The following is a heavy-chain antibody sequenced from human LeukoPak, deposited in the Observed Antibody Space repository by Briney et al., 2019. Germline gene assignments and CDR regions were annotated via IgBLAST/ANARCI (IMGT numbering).Heavy chain of an antibody. CDR2: ISSSGSYI. V-gene: IGHV3-21*01. CDR1: GFTFSDSW. Sequence: GGSLRLSCEASGFTFSDSWTSWVRQAPGKGLEWVSSISSSGSYIYYADSVKGRFTISRDNAKNSLYLQMNSLRAEDTAVYYCARDRVSMIRGVTAFDYWGQGTLVTVSS. D-gene: IGHD3-10*01. J-gene: IGHJ4*02. CDR3: ARDRVSMIRGVTAFDY.